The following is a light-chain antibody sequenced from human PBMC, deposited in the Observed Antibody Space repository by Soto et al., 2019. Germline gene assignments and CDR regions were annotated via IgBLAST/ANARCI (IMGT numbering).Light chain of an antibody. V-gene: IGKV1-13*02. J-gene: IGKJ5*01. CDR1: QGISSA. CDR3: QQFNSYPRT. CDR2: DAS. Sequence: AIQLTQSPSSLSATVGDRVTITCRASQGISSALAWYQQKPGKAPKLLIYDASSLESGVPSRFSGSGSGTDFTLTISSLQPEDFATYYCQQFNSYPRTFGKGTRLEIK.